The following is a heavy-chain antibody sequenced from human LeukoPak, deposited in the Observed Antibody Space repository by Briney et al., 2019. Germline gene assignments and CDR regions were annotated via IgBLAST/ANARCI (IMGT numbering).Heavy chain of an antibody. CDR2: IKQGGSEK. J-gene: IGHJ4*02. Sequence: GGSLTLSCVASGFTFSSYWMSWLRQAPGKGLEGVANIKQGGSEKYYVDSVKGRFTISRDNAKNLLYLQVNSLRAEDTAVYYCARNQRRVDYWGQGTLVTVSS. CDR3: ARNQRRVDY. V-gene: IGHV3-7*01. D-gene: IGHD1-14*01. CDR1: GFTFSSYW.